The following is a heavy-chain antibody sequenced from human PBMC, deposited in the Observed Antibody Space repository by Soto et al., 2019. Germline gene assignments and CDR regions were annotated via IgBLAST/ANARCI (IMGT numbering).Heavy chain of an antibody. V-gene: IGHV1-8*01. J-gene: IGHJ4*02. CDR2: MNPNSGNT. D-gene: IGHD4-17*01. CDR3: ARTLYGDNVDY. CDR1: GYTFTSYD. Sequence: QVQLVQSXXXXKKPXXXXXVSCKASGYTFTSYDINWVRQATGQGLEWMGWMNPNSGNTGYAQKFQGRVTMTRNTSISTAYMELSSLRSEDTAVYYCARTLYGDNVDYWGQGTLVTVSS.